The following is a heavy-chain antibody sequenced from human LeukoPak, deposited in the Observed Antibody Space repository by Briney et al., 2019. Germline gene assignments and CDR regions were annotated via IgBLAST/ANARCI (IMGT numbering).Heavy chain of an antibody. CDR3: GSGPVGTTVP. CDR2: ISGSGSHA. D-gene: IGHD1-1*01. Sequence: GGSLRLSCAASGFSFCSYAMGWTRQAPGQGLEWVSAISGSGSHANYAESVKGRFTISRDNSKNSLYLQMHSLIAADTAVYYCGSGPVGTTVPWGQGTLVTVSS. V-gene: IGHV3-23*01. CDR1: GFSFCSYA. J-gene: IGHJ5*02.